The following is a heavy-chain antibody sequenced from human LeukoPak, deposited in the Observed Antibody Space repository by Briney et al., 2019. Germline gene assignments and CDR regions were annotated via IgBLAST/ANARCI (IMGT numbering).Heavy chain of an antibody. D-gene: IGHD6-19*01. CDR3: ARVVHSSGWSFDY. CDR2: IYYSGST. J-gene: IGHJ4*02. Sequence: PSETLSLTCTVSGGSISSSSYYWGWIRQPPGKGLEWIGSIYYSGSTYYNPSLKSRVTISVDTSKNQFSLKLSSVTAADTAVYYCARVVHSSGWSFDYWGQGTLVTVSS. V-gene: IGHV4-39*07. CDR1: GGSISSSSYY.